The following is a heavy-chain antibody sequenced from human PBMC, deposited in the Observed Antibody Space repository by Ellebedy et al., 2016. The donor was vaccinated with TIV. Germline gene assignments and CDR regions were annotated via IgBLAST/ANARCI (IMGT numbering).Heavy chain of an antibody. CDR2: ISYDGSNK. V-gene: IGHV3-30-3*01. D-gene: IGHD3-22*01. CDR3: ARAGDSSGYFDY. Sequence: GESLKISCAASGFTFSSYAMHWVRQALGKGLEWVAVISYDGSNKYYADSVKGRFTISRDNSKNTLYLQMNSLRAEDTAVYYCARAGDSSGYFDYWGQGTLVTVSS. J-gene: IGHJ4*02. CDR1: GFTFSSYA.